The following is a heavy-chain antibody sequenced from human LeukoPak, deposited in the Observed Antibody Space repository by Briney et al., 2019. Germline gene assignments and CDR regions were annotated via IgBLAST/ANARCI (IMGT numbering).Heavy chain of an antibody. CDR3: TRDHDFWSGPFDV. CDR2: IRSKAYGGTT. Sequence: GRSLRLSCTASGFTFGDYAMSWFRQAPGKGLEWVGFIRSKAYGGTTEYAASVKGRFIISRDDSKSTAYLQMNSLKTEDTAVYYCTRDHDFWSGPFDVWGKGTTVTVSS. D-gene: IGHD3-3*01. CDR1: GFTFGDYA. V-gene: IGHV3-49*03. J-gene: IGHJ6*04.